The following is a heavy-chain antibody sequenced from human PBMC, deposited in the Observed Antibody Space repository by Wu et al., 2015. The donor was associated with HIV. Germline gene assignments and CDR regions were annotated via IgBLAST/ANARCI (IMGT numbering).Heavy chain of an antibody. CDR3: ARGGGVGFGELRFDY. CDR1: GGTFSNYV. J-gene: IGHJ4*02. D-gene: IGHD3-10*01. Sequence: QVHLEQSGAEVKKPGSSVKVSCKASGGTFSNYVISWVRQAPGQGLEWMGGIIPIFGTTNYAQKFQGRVTITTEKSSSTSYMELTSLTSNDTAVYYCARGGGVGFGELRFDYWGQGTLVTVSS. CDR2: IIPIFGTT. V-gene: IGHV1-69*05.